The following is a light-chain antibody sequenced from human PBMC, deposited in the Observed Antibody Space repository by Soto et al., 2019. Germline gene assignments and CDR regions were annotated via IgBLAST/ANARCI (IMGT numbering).Light chain of an antibody. Sequence: DIQMTQSPSSLSASVGDRVTITCRASQSISRHVNWYRQKAGKAPELLIYAGSILPSGVPSRFSGTVSGADFSLVISQLHPEDFATYHCHQSFKTPWTFGQGTSVEIK. V-gene: IGKV1-39*01. J-gene: IGKJ1*01. CDR2: AGS. CDR1: QSISRH. CDR3: HQSFKTPWT.